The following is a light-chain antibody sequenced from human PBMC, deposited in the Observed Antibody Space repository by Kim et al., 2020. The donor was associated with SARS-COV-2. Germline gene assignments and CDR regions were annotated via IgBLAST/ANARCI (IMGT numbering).Light chain of an antibody. V-gene: IGLV1-40*01. Sequence: APGVPDRFSGSKSGTSASLAITGLQAEDEGDYYCHSYDNSLGQKVCGGGTKVTVL. J-gene: IGLJ3*02. CDR3: HSYDNSLGQKV.